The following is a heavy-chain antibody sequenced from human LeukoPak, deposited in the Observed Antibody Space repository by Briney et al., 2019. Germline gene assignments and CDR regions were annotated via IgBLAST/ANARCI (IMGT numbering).Heavy chain of an antibody. J-gene: IGHJ4*02. Sequence: GESLKISCKGSGYSFTSYWIGWVRQMPGKGLEWMGIIYPGDSDTRYSPSFQGQVTISADKSISTAYLQWGSLKASDTAMYYCARHAYGDFTGGEFDYWGQGTLVTVSS. CDR1: GYSFTSYW. V-gene: IGHV5-51*01. CDR3: ARHAYGDFTGGEFDY. CDR2: IYPGDSDT. D-gene: IGHD4-17*01.